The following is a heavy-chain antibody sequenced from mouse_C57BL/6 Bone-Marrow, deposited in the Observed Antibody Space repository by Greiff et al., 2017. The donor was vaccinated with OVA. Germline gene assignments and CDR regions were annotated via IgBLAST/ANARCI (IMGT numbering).Heavy chain of an antibody. Sequence: EVQRVESGEGLVKPGGSLKLSCAASGFTFSSYAMSWVRQTPEKRLEWVAYISSGGDYIYYADTVKGRFTITRDNARNTLSLQMSSLKSEDTAMYYCARLLDAMDYWGQGTSVTVSS. D-gene: IGHD2-1*01. J-gene: IGHJ4*01. CDR2: ISSGGDYI. CDR1: GFTFSSYA. V-gene: IGHV5S21*01. CDR3: ARLLDAMDY.